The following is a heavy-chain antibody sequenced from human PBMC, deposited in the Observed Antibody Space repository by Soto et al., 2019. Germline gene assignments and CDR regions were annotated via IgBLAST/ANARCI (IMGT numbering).Heavy chain of an antibody. D-gene: IGHD2-15*01. CDR1: GFTFSSYA. CDR2: ISGSGGST. CDR3: AKDSHCSGGSCYPTSGDY. V-gene: IGHV3-23*01. J-gene: IGHJ4*02. Sequence: EVQLLESGGGLVQPGGSLRLSCAASGFTFSSYAMSWVRQAPGKGLEWVSAISGSGGSTYYADSVNGRFTISRDNSKNTRYLHMNSLRAEDTAVYYCAKDSHCSGGSCYPTSGDYWCQGTLVTVSS.